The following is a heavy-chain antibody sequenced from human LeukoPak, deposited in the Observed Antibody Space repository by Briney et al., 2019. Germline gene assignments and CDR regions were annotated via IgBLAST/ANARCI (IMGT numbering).Heavy chain of an antibody. D-gene: IGHD3-22*01. CDR3: AGHNSTHSSGYWY. V-gene: IGHV4-34*01. CDR2: INHSGST. Sequence: SETLSLTCAVYGGSFSGDYWSWIRQPPGKGLEWIGEINHSGSTNYNPSLKSRVTISVDTSKNQFSLKLSSMTAADTAVYYCAGHNSTHSSGYWYWGQGTLVTVSS. CDR1: GGSFSGDY. J-gene: IGHJ4*02.